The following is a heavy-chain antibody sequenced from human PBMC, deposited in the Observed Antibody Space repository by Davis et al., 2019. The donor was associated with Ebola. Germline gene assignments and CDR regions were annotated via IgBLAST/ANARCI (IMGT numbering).Heavy chain of an antibody. D-gene: IGHD2-2*01. J-gene: IGHJ4*02. Sequence: SGPTLVKPTQTLTLTCTFSGFSLSTSGMCVSWIRQPPGKALEWLARIDWDDDKYYSTSLKTRLTISKDTSKNQVVLTMTNMDPVDTVTYYCARMIRRPGYFDYWGQGTLVTVSS. CDR1: GFSLSTSGMC. V-gene: IGHV2-70*11. CDR3: ARMIRRPGYFDY. CDR2: IDWDDDK.